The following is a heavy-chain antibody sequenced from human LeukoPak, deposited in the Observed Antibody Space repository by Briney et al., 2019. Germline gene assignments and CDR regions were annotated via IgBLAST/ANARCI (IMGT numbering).Heavy chain of an antibody. Sequence: SETLSLTYTVSGDSISSGDYYWTWIRQHPGKGLEWIGCIYYSGSTYYNLSLKSRVIISADTSKNHFSLKLSSVTAADTAVYYCARVREATIAPFFDYWGQGILVTVSS. V-gene: IGHV4-31*03. CDR3: ARVREATIAPFFDY. CDR1: GDSISSGDYY. J-gene: IGHJ4*02. D-gene: IGHD6-13*01. CDR2: IYYSGST.